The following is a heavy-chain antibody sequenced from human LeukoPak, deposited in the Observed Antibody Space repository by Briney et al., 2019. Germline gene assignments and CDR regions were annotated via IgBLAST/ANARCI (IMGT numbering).Heavy chain of an antibody. CDR2: IYSGGST. CDR3: AKVPYYYYMDV. V-gene: IGHV3-53*05. Sequence: PGGSLRLSCAASGFTVSSNYLSWVRQAPGKGLEWCSVIYSGGSTYYADSVKSRFTISRDNSKNTLYLQMNSLRAEDTAVYYCAKVPYYYYMDVRRKRTTVTDPS. J-gene: IGHJ6*03. CDR1: GFTVSSNY.